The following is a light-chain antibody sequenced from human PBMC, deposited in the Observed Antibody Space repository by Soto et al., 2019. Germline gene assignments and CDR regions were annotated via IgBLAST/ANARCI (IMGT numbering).Light chain of an antibody. V-gene: IGKV1-39*01. CDR2: GAS. CDR1: QSIRSN. J-gene: IGKJ5*01. Sequence: DIQVTQSPSSLSASVGDRVSITCRASQSIRSNVNWFQQKPGEVPKILIYGASNLQSGVPSRFRGSGTGTDFTFTIRNFQAEDFATYYCQQSYDHPLTFGQGTRLEI. CDR3: QQSYDHPLT.